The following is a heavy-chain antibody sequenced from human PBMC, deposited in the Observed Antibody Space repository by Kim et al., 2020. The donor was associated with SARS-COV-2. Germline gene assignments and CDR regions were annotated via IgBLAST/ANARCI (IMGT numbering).Heavy chain of an antibody. Sequence: GGSLRLSCSASGFTYSSFDMHWIRQAPGKGLEHVSAITKNGGSKYYADSVRGRFAIFRDNSKNTLHLQMSSLRPEDTATYYCARDVTGYWGVWYFDLWGQGTLVTVSS. J-gene: IGHJ4*02. CDR3: ARDVTGYWGVWYFDL. CDR2: ITKNGGSK. D-gene: IGHD3-9*01. CDR1: GFTYSSFD. V-gene: IGHV3-64D*06.